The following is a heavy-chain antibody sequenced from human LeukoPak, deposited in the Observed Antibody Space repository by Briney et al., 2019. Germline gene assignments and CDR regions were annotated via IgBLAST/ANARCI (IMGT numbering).Heavy chain of an antibody. Sequence: KSSETLSLTCTVSGGSISSYYWSWIRQPPGKGLEWIGYIYYSGSTNYNPSLKSRVTISVDTSKNQFSLGLSSVTAADTAVYYCARVTGYVMEDYFDYWGQGTLVTVSS. CDR2: IYYSGST. D-gene: IGHD6-13*01. J-gene: IGHJ4*02. CDR3: ARVTGYVMEDYFDY. CDR1: GGSISSYY. V-gene: IGHV4-59*01.